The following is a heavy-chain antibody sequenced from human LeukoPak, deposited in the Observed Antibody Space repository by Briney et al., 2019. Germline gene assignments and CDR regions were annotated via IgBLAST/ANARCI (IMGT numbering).Heavy chain of an antibody. V-gene: IGHV3-74*01. CDR2: INSDGSSI. D-gene: IGHD3-10*01. J-gene: IGHJ3*02. Sequence: GGSLRLSCAASGFTFSSHWMHWVRQAPGKGLVWVSRINSDGSSISYADSVKGRFTISRDNAKNTLYLQMNSLRAEDTAVYYCASPMDYNAFDIWGQGTMVTVSS. CDR1: GFTFSSHW. CDR3: ASPMDYNAFDI.